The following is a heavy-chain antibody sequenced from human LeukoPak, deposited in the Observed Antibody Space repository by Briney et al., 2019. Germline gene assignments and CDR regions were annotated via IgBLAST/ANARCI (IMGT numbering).Heavy chain of an antibody. CDR1: GGTFSSYA. J-gene: IGHJ6*03. V-gene: IGHV1-69*13. D-gene: IGHD5-18*01. CDR3: ASLDVDTAMVTPHKDYYYYYYMDV. Sequence: SVKVSCKASGGTFSSYAISWVRQAPGQGLEWMGGIIPIFGTANYAQKFQGRVTITADESTSTAYMELSSLRSEDMAVYYCASLDVDTAMVTPHKDYYYYYYMDVWGKGTTVTVSS. CDR2: IIPIFGTA.